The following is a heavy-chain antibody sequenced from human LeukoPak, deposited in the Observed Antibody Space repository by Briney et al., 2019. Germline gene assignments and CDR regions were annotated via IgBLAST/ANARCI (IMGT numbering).Heavy chain of an antibody. D-gene: IGHD4-17*01. V-gene: IGHV3-23*01. CDR2: VSRNGDTT. CDR3: VKDRDDYGDYAFDY. Sequence: GGSLRLSCTTSGFTFGDYAMSWFRQAPGKGLEWVSSVSRNGDTTYYTNSVKGRFTISRDNSKGTLYLQLNSLRAEDTAVYYCVKDRDDYGDYAFDYWGLGTLVIVSS. CDR1: GFTFGDYA. J-gene: IGHJ4*02.